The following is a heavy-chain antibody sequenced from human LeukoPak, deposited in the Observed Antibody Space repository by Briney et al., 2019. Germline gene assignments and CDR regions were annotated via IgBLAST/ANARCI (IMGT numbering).Heavy chain of an antibody. Sequence: GGSLRLSCSASGFTFSSYGMHWVRQAPGKGLEWVAFIRYDGSNKYYADSVKGRFTISRDNSKNTLYLQMNSLRAEDTAVYYCASELELQGGFDYWGQGTLVTVSS. J-gene: IGHJ4*02. V-gene: IGHV3-30*02. CDR1: GFTFSSYG. D-gene: IGHD1-7*01. CDR2: IRYDGSNK. CDR3: ASELELQGGFDY.